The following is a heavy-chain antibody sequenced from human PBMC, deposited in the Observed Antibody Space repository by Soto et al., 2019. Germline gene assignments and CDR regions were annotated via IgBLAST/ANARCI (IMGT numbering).Heavy chain of an antibody. CDR2: IHFSGGT. Sequence: QVQLQESGLGLVKPSETLSLTCTVSGGSISSYYWSWIRQSPGKGLEWIGYIHFSGGTKSNPSLKRRVTISVDTSRHQVSLKLSSVTAADSAVYFCARARYHLLHPYYYGMDVWGQGTTVTVSS. V-gene: IGHV4-59*01. J-gene: IGHJ6*02. CDR1: GGSISSYY. CDR3: ARARYHLLHPYYYGMDV. D-gene: IGHD2-2*01.